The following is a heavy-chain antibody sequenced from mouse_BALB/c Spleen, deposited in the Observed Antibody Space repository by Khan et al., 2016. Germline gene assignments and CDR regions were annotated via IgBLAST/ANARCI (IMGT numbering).Heavy chain of an antibody. CDR1: GFNIKDTY. D-gene: IGHD2-2*01. CDR3: SRSPYGYWFAY. V-gene: IGHV14-3*02. CDR2: IDPANGNT. J-gene: IGHJ3*01. Sequence: VQLQQSGAELVKPGASVKLSCTASGFNIKDTYIHWVKQRPEQGLEWIGRIDPANGNTKYDPKFQGKATITADTSSNTAYLQRSSLTSEDTAVYYCSRSPYGYWFAYWGQGTLVTVSA.